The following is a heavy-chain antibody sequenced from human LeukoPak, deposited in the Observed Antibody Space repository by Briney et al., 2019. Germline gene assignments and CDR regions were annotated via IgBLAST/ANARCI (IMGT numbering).Heavy chain of an antibody. CDR2: ISYDGSNK. CDR3: ARTGYNWNDADFDY. D-gene: IGHD1-20*01. CDR1: GFTVSSNY. J-gene: IGHJ4*02. V-gene: IGHV3-30-3*01. Sequence: GSLRLSCAASGFTVSSNYMSWVRQAPGKGLEWVAVISYDGSNKYYADSVKGRFTISRDNSKNTLYLQMNSLRAEDTAVYYCARTGYNWNDADFDYWGQGTLVTVSS.